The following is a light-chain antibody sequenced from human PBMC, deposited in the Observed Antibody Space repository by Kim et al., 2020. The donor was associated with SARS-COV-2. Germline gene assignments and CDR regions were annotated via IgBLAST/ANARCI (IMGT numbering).Light chain of an antibody. Sequence: SYELTQPPSVSVAPGKTARITCGGNNIGSKSVHWYQQKPGQAPVLVIYYDSDRPSGIPERFSGSNSGNTATLTISRVEAGDEADYYCQVWTPGVFGGGTQLTVL. J-gene: IGLJ2*01. CDR1: NIGSKS. CDR2: YDS. CDR3: QVWTPGV. V-gene: IGLV3-21*01.